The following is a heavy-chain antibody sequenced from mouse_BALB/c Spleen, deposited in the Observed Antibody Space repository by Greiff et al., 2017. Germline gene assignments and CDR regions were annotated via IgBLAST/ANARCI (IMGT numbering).Heavy chain of an antibody. CDR2: ISDGGSYT. CDR3: ARDYGSSSWFAY. J-gene: IGHJ3*01. D-gene: IGHD1-1*01. V-gene: IGHV5-4*02. Sequence: EVQLVESGGGLVKPGGSLKLSCAASGFTFSSYAMYWVRQTPEKRLEWVATISDGGSYTYYPDSVKGRFTISRDNAKNNLYLQMSSLKSEDTAMYYCARDYGSSSWFAYWGQGTLVTVSA. CDR1: GFTFSSYA.